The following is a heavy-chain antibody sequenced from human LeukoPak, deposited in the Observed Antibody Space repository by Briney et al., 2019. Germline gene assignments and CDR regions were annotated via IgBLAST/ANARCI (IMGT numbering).Heavy chain of an antibody. Sequence: KPSGTLSLTCAVYGGSFSGYYWSWIRQPPGKGLEWIGEINHSGSTNYNPSLKSRVTISVDTSKNQFSLKLSSVTAADTAVYYCARALPVVPAAFYYYYGMDVWGQGTTVTVSS. CDR3: ARALPVVPAAFYYYYGMDV. D-gene: IGHD2-2*01. J-gene: IGHJ6*02. CDR2: INHSGST. CDR1: GGSFSGYY. V-gene: IGHV4-34*01.